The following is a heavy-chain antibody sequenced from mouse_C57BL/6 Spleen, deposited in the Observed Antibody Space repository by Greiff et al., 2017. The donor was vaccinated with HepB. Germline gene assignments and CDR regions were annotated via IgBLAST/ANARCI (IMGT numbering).Heavy chain of an antibody. CDR1: GYSITSGYY. D-gene: IGHD2-2*01. CDR3: ARYGFAWFAY. J-gene: IGHJ3*01. V-gene: IGHV3-6*01. CDR2: ISYDGSN. Sequence: VQLKESGPGLVKPSQSLSLTCSVTGYSITSGYYWNWIRQFPGNKLEWMGYISYDGSNNYNPSLKNRISITRDTSKNQFFLKLNSVTTEDTATYYCARYGFAWFAYWGQGTLVTVSA.